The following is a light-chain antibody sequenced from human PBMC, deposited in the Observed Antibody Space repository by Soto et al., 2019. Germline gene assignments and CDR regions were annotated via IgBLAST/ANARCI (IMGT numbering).Light chain of an antibody. CDR3: CSYAPSRTLL. CDR1: SSDVGTYNL. CDR2: EGN. Sequence: QSALTQPASVSGSPGESITISCTGTSSDVGTYNLVTWYQQHPGRVPKLILYEGNKRPSGVSSRFSASKSGNTDSLTISGLQAEDEADYFCCSYAPSRTLLFGGGTKLTVL. V-gene: IGLV2-23*01. J-gene: IGLJ2*01.